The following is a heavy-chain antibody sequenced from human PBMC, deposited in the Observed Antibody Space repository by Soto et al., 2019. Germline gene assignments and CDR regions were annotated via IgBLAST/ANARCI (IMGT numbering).Heavy chain of an antibody. J-gene: IGHJ6*03. CDR1: GFTFSSYD. D-gene: IGHD6-13*01. Sequence: EVQLVESGGGLIQPGGSLRLSCAASGFTFSSYDMHWVRQATGKGLEWVSAIGTAGDTYYPGSVKGRFTISRENAKNSLYLQMNSLIAGDTAQYYCAREWLATGGYLSYMDGWGKGTTVTVSS. CDR2: IGTAGDT. V-gene: IGHV3-13*01. CDR3: AREWLATGGYLSYMDG.